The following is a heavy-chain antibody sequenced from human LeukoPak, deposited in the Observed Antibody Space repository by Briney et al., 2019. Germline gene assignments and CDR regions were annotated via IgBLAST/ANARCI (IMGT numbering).Heavy chain of an antibody. D-gene: IGHD3-9*01. V-gene: IGHV1-18*01. J-gene: IGHJ3*02. CDR1: GYTFTNYG. Sequence: ASVNVSCKASGYTFTNYGVSWVRQAPGQGLEWMGWISAYNANTNYAQKLQGRVTMTTDTSTSTAYMELRSLRSDDTAVYYCARDHYDVLTGYAYNAFDIWGQGTMVAVSS. CDR3: ARDHYDVLTGYAYNAFDI. CDR2: ISAYNANT.